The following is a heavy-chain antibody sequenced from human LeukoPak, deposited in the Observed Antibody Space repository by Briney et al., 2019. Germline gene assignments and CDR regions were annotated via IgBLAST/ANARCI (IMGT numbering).Heavy chain of an antibody. CDR1: GFTLETYG. J-gene: IGHJ4*02. Sequence: PGGSLRLSCAASGFTLETYGMNWVRQAPGKGLEWLSHIGSGASTIYYADSVTGRFTISRDNAKNSLYLQMNSLRAEDTAIYYCAGEGSGWLPNFWGQGTLVTVSS. D-gene: IGHD6-19*01. V-gene: IGHV3-48*04. CDR3: AGEGSGWLPNF. CDR2: IGSGASTI.